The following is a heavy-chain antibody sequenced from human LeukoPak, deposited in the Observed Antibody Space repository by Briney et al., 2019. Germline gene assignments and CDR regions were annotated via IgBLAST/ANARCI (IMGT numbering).Heavy chain of an antibody. CDR3: ARDLRTGYTYGYPLDY. V-gene: IGHV3-23*01. D-gene: IGHD5-18*01. J-gene: IGHJ4*02. CDR1: GFTFSSYG. Sequence: GGSLRLSCAASGFTFSSYGMSWVRQAPGKGLEWVSAISGSGGSTYYADSVKGRFTISRDNSKNTLYLQMNSLRAEDTAVYSCARDLRTGYTYGYPLDYWGQGTLVTVSS. CDR2: ISGSGGST.